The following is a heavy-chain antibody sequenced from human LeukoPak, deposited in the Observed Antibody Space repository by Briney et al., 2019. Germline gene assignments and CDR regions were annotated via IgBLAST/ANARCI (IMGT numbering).Heavy chain of an antibody. CDR1: GFTFSSYA. J-gene: IGHJ4*02. CDR2: ISGSGGDT. CDR3: AKSSSCYDSSGYLYYFDY. V-gene: IGHV3-23*01. D-gene: IGHD3-22*01. Sequence: GGSLRLSCAASGFTFSSYAMNWVRQAPGQGLEWVSGISGSGGDTYYADSVKGRFTISRDNSKNTLYLQMNSLRAEDTAVYYCAKSSSCYDSSGYLYYFDYWGQGTLVTVSS.